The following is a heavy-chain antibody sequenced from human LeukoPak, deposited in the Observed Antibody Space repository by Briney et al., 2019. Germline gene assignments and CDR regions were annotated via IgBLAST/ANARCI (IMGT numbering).Heavy chain of an antibody. CDR2: ISWNSGSI. J-gene: IGHJ3*02. CDR3: AKDSGSWYFGAFDI. CDR1: GFTFDDYA. D-gene: IGHD6-13*01. V-gene: IGHV3-9*01. Sequence: GRSLRLSCAASGFTFDDYAIHWVRQAPGKGLEWVSGISWNSGSIGHADSVKGRFTISRDNAKNSLYLQMNSLRAEDTALYYCAKDSGSWYFGAFDIWGQGTMVTVSS.